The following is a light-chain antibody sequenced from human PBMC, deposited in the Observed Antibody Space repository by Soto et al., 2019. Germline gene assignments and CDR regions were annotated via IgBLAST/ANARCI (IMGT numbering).Light chain of an antibody. CDR2: DAS. J-gene: IGKJ1*01. CDR3: QQHRT. Sequence: DIQMTQSPSTLSASVGDRVTITCRASQSISSWLAWYQQKPGKAPKLLIYDASSLESGVPSRFSGSGSGTEFTLPISSLPPDDFASYYCQQHRTFGQGTKVDIK. V-gene: IGKV1-5*01. CDR1: QSISSW.